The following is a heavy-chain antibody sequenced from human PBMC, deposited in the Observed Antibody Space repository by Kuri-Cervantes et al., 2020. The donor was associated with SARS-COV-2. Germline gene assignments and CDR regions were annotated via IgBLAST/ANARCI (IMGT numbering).Heavy chain of an antibody. D-gene: IGHD3-10*01. V-gene: IGHV3-48*01. J-gene: IGHJ6*02. Sequence: GESLKISRAASGFTFSDYSMNWVRQAPGKGLEWVSYIGSSSSIIYYADSMKGRFTISRDNAKNSLSLQMNSLRAEDTAVYYCARERYYSGHYGMDVWGQGTTVTVSS. CDR1: GFTFSDYS. CDR3: ARERYYSGHYGMDV. CDR2: IGSSSSII.